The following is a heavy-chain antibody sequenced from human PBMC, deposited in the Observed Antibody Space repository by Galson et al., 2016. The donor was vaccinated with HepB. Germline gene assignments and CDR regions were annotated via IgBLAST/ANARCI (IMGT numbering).Heavy chain of an antibody. CDR3: XXEGXTRSADDAFGI. V-gene: IGHV3-33*01. CDR2: XWHDGSXX. J-gene: IGHJ3*02. Sequence: KGLXXVALXWHDGSXXYYADXVKGRFTVSRDNSKNTLFLQMNSLKVEDTAVYYCXXEGXTRSADDAFGIWGQG.